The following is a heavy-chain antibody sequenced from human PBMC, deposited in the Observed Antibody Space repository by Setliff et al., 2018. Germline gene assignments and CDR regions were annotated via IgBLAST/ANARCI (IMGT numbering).Heavy chain of an antibody. Sequence: SETLSLTCAVSGVSISAYFWSWIRQSPGEGLEWIGNIYLGETTNYNPSLKSRATISLDTSKRQFSLHLTSVTAADTAIYYCARAGYHGSISYWEYFHYWGQGTLVTVSS. J-gene: IGHJ1*01. CDR1: GVSISAYF. V-gene: IGHV4-59*01. CDR3: ARAGYHGSISYWEYFHY. CDR2: IYLGETT. D-gene: IGHD3-22*01.